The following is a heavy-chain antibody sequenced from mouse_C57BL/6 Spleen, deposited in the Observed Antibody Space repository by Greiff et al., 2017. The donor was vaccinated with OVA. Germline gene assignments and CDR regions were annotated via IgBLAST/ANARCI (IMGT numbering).Heavy chain of an antibody. CDR3: ARIYDYYAMDY. CDR2: IYWDDDK. Sequence: QVTLKVSGPGILQSSQTLSLTCSSSGFSLSTSGMGVSWLRPPSGKGLEWLAHIYWDDDKRYNPSLKSRLTISKDTSRNQVFLKITSVDTAETATYYCARIYDYYAMDYWGQGTSVTVSS. J-gene: IGHJ4*01. CDR1: GFSLSTSGMG. V-gene: IGHV8-12*01. D-gene: IGHD2-3*01.